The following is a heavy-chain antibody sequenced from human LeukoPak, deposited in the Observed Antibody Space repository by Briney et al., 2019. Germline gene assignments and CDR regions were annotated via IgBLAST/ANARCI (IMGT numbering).Heavy chain of an antibody. D-gene: IGHD5-12*01. J-gene: IGHJ4*02. CDR2: INHSGST. CDR3: ARDFVVAAKFDY. CDR1: GGSFSGYY. V-gene: IGHV4-34*01. Sequence: KPSETLSLTCAVYGGSFSGYYWSWIRQPPGKGLEWIGEINHSGSTNYNPSLKSRVTISVDTSKNQFSLKLSSVTAADTAVYYCARDFVVAAKFDYWGQGTLVTVSS.